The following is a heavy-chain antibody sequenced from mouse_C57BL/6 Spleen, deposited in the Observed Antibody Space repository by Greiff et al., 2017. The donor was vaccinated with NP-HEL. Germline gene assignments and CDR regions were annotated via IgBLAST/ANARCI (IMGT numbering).Heavy chain of an antibody. D-gene: IGHD1-1*01. CDR1: GFTFSSYA. V-gene: IGHV5-4*03. CDR3: ARAIMYYGSSPYYFDY. CDR2: ISDGGSYT. J-gene: IGHJ2*01. Sequence: DVMLVESGGGLVKPGGSLKLSCAASGFTFSSYAMSWVRQTPEKRLEWVATISDGGSYTYYPDNVKGRFTISRDNAKNNLYLQMSHLKSEDTAMYYCARAIMYYGSSPYYFDYWGQGTTLTVSS.